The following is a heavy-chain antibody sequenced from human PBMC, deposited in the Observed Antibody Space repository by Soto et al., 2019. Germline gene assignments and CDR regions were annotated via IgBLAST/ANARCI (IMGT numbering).Heavy chain of an antibody. CDR1: GGSISSYY. CDR2: INYSGST. V-gene: IGHV4-59*01. D-gene: IGHD1-26*01. Sequence: SETLSLTCTVSGGSISSYYWSWIRQPPGKGLEWIGYINYSGSTNYNPSLKSRVTISVDTSRNQFSLKLSSVTAADTAVYYCARGARRAGATDFDYWGQGTLVTVSS. CDR3: ARGARRAGATDFDY. J-gene: IGHJ4*02.